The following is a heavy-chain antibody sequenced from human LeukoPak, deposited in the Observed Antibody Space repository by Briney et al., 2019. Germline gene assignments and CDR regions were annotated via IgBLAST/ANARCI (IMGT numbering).Heavy chain of an antibody. Sequence: ASVKVSCKVSGYTLTELSMHWVRQAPGKGLEWMGGFDPEDGETIYAQKFQGRVTMTEDTSTDTAYMELSSLRSEDTAVYYCATSVLAAAGTHYWGQGTLVTVSS. D-gene: IGHD6-13*01. CDR1: GYTLTELS. V-gene: IGHV1-24*01. CDR3: ATSVLAAAGTHY. J-gene: IGHJ4*02. CDR2: FDPEDGET.